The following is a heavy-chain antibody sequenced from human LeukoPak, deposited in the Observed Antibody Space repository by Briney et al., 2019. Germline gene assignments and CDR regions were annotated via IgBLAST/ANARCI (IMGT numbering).Heavy chain of an antibody. CDR3: AREYYYGSGSSSNDY. V-gene: IGHV1-2*02. J-gene: IGHJ4*02. CDR1: GYTFTGYF. Sequence: ASVKVSCKASGYTFTGYFMHWMRQAPGQGLEWLGWINPNSGGTNYAQKFQGRVTMTRDTSISTAYMELSRLRSDDTAVYYCAREYYYGSGSSSNDYWGQGTLVTVSS. CDR2: INPNSGGT. D-gene: IGHD3-10*01.